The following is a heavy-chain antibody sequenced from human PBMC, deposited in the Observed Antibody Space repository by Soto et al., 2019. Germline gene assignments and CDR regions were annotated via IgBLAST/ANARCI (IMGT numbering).Heavy chain of an antibody. CDR2: IDPRDSET. V-gene: IGHV5-10-1*01. J-gene: IGHJ5*02. CDR3: ARSLPAYWKGLLGP. Sequence: GESLKISCKGSGYTFSSYWISWVRQMPGKGLEWVGRIDPRDSETNYSPSFQGQVTFSTDTSISPDYLDWSSLKASDSGIYECARSLPAYWKGLLGPWGQGTLVT. CDR1: GYTFSSYW. D-gene: IGHD3-16*01.